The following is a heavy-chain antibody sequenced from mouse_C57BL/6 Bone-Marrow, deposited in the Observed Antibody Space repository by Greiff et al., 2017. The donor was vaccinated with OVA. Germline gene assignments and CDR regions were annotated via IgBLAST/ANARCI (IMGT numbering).Heavy chain of an antibody. Sequence: EVKLVASGGGLVKPGGSLKLSCAASGFTFSDYGMHWVRQAPEKGLEWVAYISSGSSTIYYADTVKGRFTISRDNAKNTLFLQMTSLRSEDTAMYYCAREAYDDYDTPFDYWGQGTTLTVSS. V-gene: IGHV5-17*01. CDR1: GFTFSDYG. J-gene: IGHJ2*01. CDR3: AREAYDDYDTPFDY. D-gene: IGHD2-4*01. CDR2: ISSGSSTI.